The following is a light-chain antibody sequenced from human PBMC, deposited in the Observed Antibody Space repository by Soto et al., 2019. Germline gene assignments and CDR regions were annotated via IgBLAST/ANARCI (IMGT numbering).Light chain of an antibody. Sequence: QSALTQPASVSGSPGQSITISCTGTSSDVGGYKYVSWYQQHPGKAPKLMIYEVSNRPSGVSNRFSGSKSGNTASLTISGLQAEDEADYYRSSYTSSNTRVFGGGTKVTVL. CDR3: SSYTSSNTRV. CDR1: SSDVGGYKY. CDR2: EVS. J-gene: IGLJ3*02. V-gene: IGLV2-14*01.